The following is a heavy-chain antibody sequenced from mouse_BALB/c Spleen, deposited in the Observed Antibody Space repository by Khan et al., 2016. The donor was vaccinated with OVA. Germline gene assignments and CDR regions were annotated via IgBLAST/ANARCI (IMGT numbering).Heavy chain of an antibody. CDR2: INPTTGFS. CDR3: ARVGYGYAMDY. D-gene: IGHD2-14*01. J-gene: IGHJ4*01. CDR1: GYTFTTHW. V-gene: IGHV1-7*01. Sequence: QVQLQQPGAELAKPGASVKMSCKASGYTFTTHWMHWIKQRPGQGLEWIGYINPTTGFSEFNQKFKDKATLTADRSSSTAYMQLSSLTSEDSAVYYCARVGYGYAMDYWGQGTSVTVSS.